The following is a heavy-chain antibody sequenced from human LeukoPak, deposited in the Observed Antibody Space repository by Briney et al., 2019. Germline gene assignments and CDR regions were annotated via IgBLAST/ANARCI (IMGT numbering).Heavy chain of an antibody. J-gene: IGHJ4*02. CDR1: GYTFTTYG. CDR2: INPNSGGT. V-gene: IGHV1-2*02. D-gene: IGHD6-6*01. CDR3: ARGSSSDFDY. Sequence: ASVKVSCKASGYTFTTYGINWVRQAPGQGLEWMGWINPNSGGTNYAQKFQGRVTMTRDTSISTAYMELSRLRSDDTAVYYCARGSSSDFDYWGQGTLVTVSS.